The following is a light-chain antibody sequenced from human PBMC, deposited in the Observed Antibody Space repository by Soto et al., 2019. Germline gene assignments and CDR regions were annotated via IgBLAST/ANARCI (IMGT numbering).Light chain of an antibody. CDR2: EVS. V-gene: IGLV2-14*01. CDR3: SSYTSSGTLV. J-gene: IGLJ1*01. Sequence: QSVMTQPASVSGSPGQSITISCTGISSDVGGYNYVSWYQQHPGKAPKLMIYEVSNRPSGVSNRFSGSKSGNTASLTISGLQAEDEADYYCSSYTSSGTLVFGTGTKVTVL. CDR1: SSDVGGYNY.